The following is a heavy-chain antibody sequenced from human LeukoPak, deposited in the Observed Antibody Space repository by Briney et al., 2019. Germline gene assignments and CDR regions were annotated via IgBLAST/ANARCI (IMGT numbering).Heavy chain of an antibody. D-gene: IGHD5-18*01. CDR1: GGSFSGYY. Sequence: SETLSLTCAVYGGSFSGYYWSWIRQPPGEGLEWIGEINHSGSTNYNPSLKSRVTISVDTSKNQFSLKLSSVTAADTAVYYCARVDTAMVYYYYGMDVWGQGTTVTVSS. V-gene: IGHV4-34*01. J-gene: IGHJ6*02. CDR3: ARVDTAMVYYYYGMDV. CDR2: INHSGST.